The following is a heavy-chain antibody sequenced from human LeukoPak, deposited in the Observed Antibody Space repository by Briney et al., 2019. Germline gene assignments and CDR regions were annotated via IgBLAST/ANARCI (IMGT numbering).Heavy chain of an antibody. CDR3: ARQRRSDYGVRGAFDI. V-gene: IGHV5-51*01. J-gene: IGHJ3*02. CDR1: GYSFTSYW. CDR2: IYPGDSDT. D-gene: IGHD4-17*01. Sequence: GESLKISCRGSGYSFTSYWIGWVRQMPGKGLEWMGIIYPGDSDTRYSPSFQAQVTISADKSISTAYLQWSSLKASDTAMYYCARQRRSDYGVRGAFDIWGQGTMVTVSS.